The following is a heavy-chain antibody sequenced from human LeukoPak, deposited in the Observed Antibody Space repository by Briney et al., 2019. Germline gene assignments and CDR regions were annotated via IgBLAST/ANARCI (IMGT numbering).Heavy chain of an antibody. Sequence: GGSLRLSCAAPGFTFSSYAMSWVRQAPGKGLEWVSAIGGGGGDTYYADSVKGRFTISRDNSKHTLYLQMSSLRADDTAVYYCAKDRFPSGSYYFDNWGQGTLVTVSS. J-gene: IGHJ4*02. CDR2: IGGGGGDT. CDR3: AKDRFPSGSYYFDN. CDR1: GFTFSSYA. V-gene: IGHV3-23*01. D-gene: IGHD3-10*01.